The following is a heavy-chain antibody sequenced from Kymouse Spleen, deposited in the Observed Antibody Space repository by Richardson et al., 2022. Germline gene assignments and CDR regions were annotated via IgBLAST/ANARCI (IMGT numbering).Heavy chain of an antibody. D-gene: IGHD3-3*01. V-gene: IGHV3-73*02. CDR2: IRSKANSYAT. J-gene: IGHJ3*02. Sequence: EVQLVESGGGLVQPGGSLKLSCAASGFTFSGSAMHWVRQASGKGLEWVGRIRSKANSYATAYAASVKGRFTISRDDSKNTAYLQMNSLKTEDTAVYYCTRQIFGVVIGAFDIWGQGTMVTVSS. CDR3: TRQIFGVVIGAFDI. CDR1: GFTFSGSA.